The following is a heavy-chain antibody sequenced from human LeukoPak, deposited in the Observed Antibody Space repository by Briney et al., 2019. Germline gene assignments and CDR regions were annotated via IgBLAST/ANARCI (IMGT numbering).Heavy chain of an antibody. CDR3: ARRGDGGRSLDY. J-gene: IGHJ4*02. CDR1: GFTVSRNY. CDR2: IYSDGTT. V-gene: IGHV3-53*01. D-gene: IGHD4-23*01. Sequence: PGGSLRLSCAASGFTVSRNYMSWVRQAPGKGLEWVSLIYSDGTTYYADSLKGRFTISRDNSKNTLYLQMNSLRAEDTAVYYCARRGDGGRSLDYWGQGTLVTVSS.